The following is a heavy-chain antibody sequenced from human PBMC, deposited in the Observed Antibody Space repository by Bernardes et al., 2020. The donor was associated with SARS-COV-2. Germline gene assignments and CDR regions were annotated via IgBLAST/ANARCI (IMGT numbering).Heavy chain of an antibody. D-gene: IGHD3-22*01. V-gene: IGHV3-23*01. Sequence: GGSLRLSCAASGFTFSSYIMNWVRQAPGKGLEWVSVVGGSGTNTNYADSVKGRFTISRDNSRNILYLQMNSLRAEDTAIYYCAKSPYDSSGSALDYWGQGTLVTVPS. CDR2: VGGSGTNT. J-gene: IGHJ4*02. CDR1: GFTFSSYI. CDR3: AKSPYDSSGSALDY.